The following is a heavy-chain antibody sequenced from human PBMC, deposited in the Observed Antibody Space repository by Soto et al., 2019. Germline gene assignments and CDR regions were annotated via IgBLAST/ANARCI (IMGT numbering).Heavy chain of an antibody. CDR2: TYYRSKWYN. CDR1: GDSVSSNSAA. CDR3: AREPLTRAWSSGWYGVFDY. D-gene: IGHD6-19*01. V-gene: IGHV6-1*01. Sequence: SETLSLTCAISGDSVSSNSAAWNWIRQSPSRGLEWLGRTYYRSKWYNDYAVSVKSRITINPDTSKNQFSLQLNSVTPEDTAVYYCAREPLTRAWSSGWYGVFDYWGQGTLVTVSS. J-gene: IGHJ4*02.